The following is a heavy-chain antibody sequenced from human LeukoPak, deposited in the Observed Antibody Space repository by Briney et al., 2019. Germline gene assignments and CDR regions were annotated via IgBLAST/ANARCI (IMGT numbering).Heavy chain of an antibody. D-gene: IGHD3-9*01. J-gene: IGHJ3*02. CDR1: GYTFTSYG. Sequence: ASVKVSCKASGYTFTSYGISWVRQAPGQGLEWMGWISAYNGNTNYAQKLQGRVTMTTDTSTSTAYMELRSLRSDDTAVYYCARGSFDWLLLGAFDIWGQGTMVTVSS. CDR2: ISAYNGNT. V-gene: IGHV1-18*04. CDR3: ARGSFDWLLLGAFDI.